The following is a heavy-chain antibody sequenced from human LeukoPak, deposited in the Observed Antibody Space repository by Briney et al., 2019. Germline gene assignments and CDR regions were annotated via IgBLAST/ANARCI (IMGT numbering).Heavy chain of an antibody. Sequence: PSETLSLTCTVSGGSISSYYWSWIRQPPGKGLEWIGYIYYSGSTNYNPSLKSRVTISVDTSKNQFSLKLSSVTAADTAVYYCARHGTYSSLHYWGPGTLVTVSS. CDR2: IYYSGST. V-gene: IGHV4-59*08. CDR3: ARHGTYSSLHY. J-gene: IGHJ4*02. D-gene: IGHD6-19*01. CDR1: GGSISSYY.